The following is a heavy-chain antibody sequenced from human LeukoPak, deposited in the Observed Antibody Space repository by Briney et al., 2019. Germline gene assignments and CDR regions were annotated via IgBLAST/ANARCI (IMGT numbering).Heavy chain of an antibody. Sequence: GRSLRLSCAASGFTFSSYAMHWVRQAPGKGLEWVAVISYDGSNKYCADSVKGRFTISRDNSKNTLYLQMNSLRAEDTAVYYCAREAYCGGDCYATNDYWGQGTLVTVSS. D-gene: IGHD2-21*02. V-gene: IGHV3-30-3*01. CDR3: AREAYCGGDCYATNDY. J-gene: IGHJ4*02. CDR2: ISYDGSNK. CDR1: GFTFSSYA.